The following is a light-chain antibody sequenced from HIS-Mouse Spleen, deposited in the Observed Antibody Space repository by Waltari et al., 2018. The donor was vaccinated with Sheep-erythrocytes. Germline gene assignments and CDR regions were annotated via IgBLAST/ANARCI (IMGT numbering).Light chain of an antibody. J-gene: IGLJ2*01. Sequence: SYELTQPPSVSVSPGQPASITCPGDKSGDQQSCWYQHQPGHSPVLVIYQDSKRPSGIPERFSGSNSGNTATLTISGTQAMDEADYYCQAWDSSTVVFGGGTKLTVL. V-gene: IGLV3-1*01. CDR3: QAWDSSTVV. CDR2: QDS. CDR1: KSGDQQ.